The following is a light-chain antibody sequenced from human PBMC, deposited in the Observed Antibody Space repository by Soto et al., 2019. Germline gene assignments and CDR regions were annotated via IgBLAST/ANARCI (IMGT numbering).Light chain of an antibody. CDR2: GIS. J-gene: IGKJ1*01. CDR1: HTISSSY. Sequence: EIVLTQSPGTLSLSPGERATLSCRASHTISSSYLAWYQQKPGQAPRLLMYGISRRATGIPDRFSGSGSGTEFTLTISRLQSEDFAVYYCQQYNNWPPWTFGQGTKVDIK. V-gene: IGKV3-20*01. CDR3: QQYNNWPPWT.